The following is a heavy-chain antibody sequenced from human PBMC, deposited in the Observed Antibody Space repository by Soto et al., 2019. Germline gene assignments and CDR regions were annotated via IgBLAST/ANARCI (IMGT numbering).Heavy chain of an antibody. Sequence: SVKVSCKASGGTFSSYTISWVRQAPGQGLEWMGRIIPILGIANYAQKFQGRVTFTADKATSTAYMELSSLGSEDTAVYYCAREYSSSSPGFDRWGQGTLVTVSS. CDR3: AREYSSSSPGFDR. CDR2: IIPILGIA. V-gene: IGHV1-69*02. CDR1: GGTFSSYT. J-gene: IGHJ5*02. D-gene: IGHD6-6*01.